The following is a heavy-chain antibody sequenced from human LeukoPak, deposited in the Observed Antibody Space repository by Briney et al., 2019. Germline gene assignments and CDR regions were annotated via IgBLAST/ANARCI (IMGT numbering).Heavy chain of an antibody. D-gene: IGHD4-17*01. V-gene: IGHV4-30-4*01. CDR3: ARALYSMTTVTTEYWFDY. Sequence: PSETLSLTCTVSGGSINSGDYYWSWIRQPPGKGLEWIGYIYYSGSTYYNPSLKSRVTITVDTSKNQFSLKVTSATAADTAVYYCARALYSMTTVTTEYWFDYWGQGTLVTASS. CDR2: IYYSGST. CDR1: GGSINSGDYY. J-gene: IGHJ4*02.